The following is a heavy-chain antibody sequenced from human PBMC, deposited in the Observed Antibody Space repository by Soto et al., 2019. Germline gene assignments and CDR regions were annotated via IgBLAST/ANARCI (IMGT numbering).Heavy chain of an antibody. CDR2: IYWDDDK. CDR3: AHRSLAVWGFDY. Sequence: QITLKESGPTLVKPTQALTLTCTFSGFSLSTSGVGVGWIRQPPGKALEWLALIYWDDDKRYSPSLKIRLTIXKXXSKNQVVLTMTNMDPVDTATYYCAHRSLAVWGFDYWGQGTLVTVSS. CDR1: GFSLSTSGVG. V-gene: IGHV2-5*02. D-gene: IGHD7-27*01. J-gene: IGHJ4*02.